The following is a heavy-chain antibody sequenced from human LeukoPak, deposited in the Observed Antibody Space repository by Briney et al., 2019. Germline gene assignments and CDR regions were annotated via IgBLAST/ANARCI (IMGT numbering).Heavy chain of an antibody. CDR3: ARDHKVPAASWWFDP. Sequence: GGSLRLSCAASGFTFSSYSMNWVRQAPGKGLEWVSYISSSSSTIYYADSVKGRFTISRDNAKNSLYLQMNSLRAEDTAVYYCARDHKVPAASWWFDPWGQGTLVTVSS. CDR2: ISSSSSTI. J-gene: IGHJ5*02. CDR1: GFTFSSYS. V-gene: IGHV3-48*01. D-gene: IGHD2-2*01.